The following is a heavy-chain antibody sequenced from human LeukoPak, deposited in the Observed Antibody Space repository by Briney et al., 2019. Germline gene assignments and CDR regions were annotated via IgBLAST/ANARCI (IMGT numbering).Heavy chain of an antibody. CDR2: ISSSDSDI. CDR1: VFTFSSYN. Sequence: GGSLRLSCAASVFTFSSYNMNWVRQAPGKGLEWVSSISSSDSDIYYADSVKGRFTISRDNAKNSLYLQMNSLRAGDTAVYYCARAIYSGYVPPHYWGQGTLVTVSS. CDR3: ARAIYSGYVPPHY. D-gene: IGHD5-12*01. J-gene: IGHJ4*02. V-gene: IGHV3-21*01.